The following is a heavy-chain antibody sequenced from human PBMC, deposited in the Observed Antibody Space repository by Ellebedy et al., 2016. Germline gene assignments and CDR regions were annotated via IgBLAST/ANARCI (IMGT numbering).Heavy chain of an antibody. J-gene: IGHJ6*03. Sequence: SETLSLXXTVSGGSISSYYWSWIRQPAGKGLEWIGRIYTSGSTNYNPSLKSRVTMSVDTSKNQFSLKLSSVTAADTAVYYCARECDFWSGYYGVYYYYYMDVWGKGTTVTVSS. CDR2: IYTSGST. CDR1: GGSISSYY. CDR3: ARECDFWSGYYGVYYYYYMDV. D-gene: IGHD3-3*01. V-gene: IGHV4-4*07.